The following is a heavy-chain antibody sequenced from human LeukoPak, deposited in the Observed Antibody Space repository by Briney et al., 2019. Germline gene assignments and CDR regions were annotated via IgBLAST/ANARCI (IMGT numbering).Heavy chain of an antibody. CDR3: ARVDGYNSHYYYYMDV. J-gene: IGHJ6*03. D-gene: IGHD5-24*01. CDR2: IIPIFGTA. Sequence: GASVKVSCKASGGTFSSYAISWVRQAPGQGLEWMGGIIPIFGTANYAQKFQGRVTITADKSTSTAYMELSSLRSEDTAVYYCARVDGYNSHYYYYMDVWGKGTTVTVSS. V-gene: IGHV1-69*06. CDR1: GGTFSSYA.